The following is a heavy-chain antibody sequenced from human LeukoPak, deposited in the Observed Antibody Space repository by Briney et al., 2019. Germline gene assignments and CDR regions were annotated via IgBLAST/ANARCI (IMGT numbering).Heavy chain of an antibody. V-gene: IGHV4-39*07. CDR1: GGSISSSSYY. CDR2: IYYSGST. Sequence: SETLSLTCTVSGGSISSSSYYWGWIRQPPGKGPEWIGSIYYSGSTYYNPSLKSRVTISVDTSKNQFSLKLSSVTAADTAVYYCARGQYGYYYYYMDVWGKGATVTVSS. D-gene: IGHD3-10*01. CDR3: ARGQYGYYYYYMDV. J-gene: IGHJ6*03.